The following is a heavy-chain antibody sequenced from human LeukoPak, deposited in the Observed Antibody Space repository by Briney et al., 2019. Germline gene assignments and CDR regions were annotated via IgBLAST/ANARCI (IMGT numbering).Heavy chain of an antibody. CDR2: LGRTGEYK. Sequence: GGSLRLSCAASGFTFNGYSMSWVRQARGKGLEGVAGLGRTGEYKYYADSVKGRFTISRDNSKDTVSLQMNSLRAEDSAIYYCVKDRPCDTCMPMDAWGQGTTVTVSS. D-gene: IGHD2-8*01. J-gene: IGHJ6*02. CDR3: VKDRPCDTCMPMDA. V-gene: IGHV3-23*01. CDR1: GFTFNGYS.